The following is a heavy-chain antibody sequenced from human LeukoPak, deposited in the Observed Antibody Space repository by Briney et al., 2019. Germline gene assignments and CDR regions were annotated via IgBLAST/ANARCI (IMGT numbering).Heavy chain of an antibody. Sequence: ASVKVSCKASGYTFTSYAMHWVRQAPGQRLEWMGWINAGNGNTKYSQKFQGRVTITRDTSASTAYKELSSLRSEDTAVYYCARAVPAARNYYYGMDVWGQGTTVTVSS. CDR3: ARAVPAARNYYYGMDV. CDR1: GYTFTSYA. J-gene: IGHJ6*02. D-gene: IGHD2-2*01. V-gene: IGHV1-3*01. CDR2: INAGNGNT.